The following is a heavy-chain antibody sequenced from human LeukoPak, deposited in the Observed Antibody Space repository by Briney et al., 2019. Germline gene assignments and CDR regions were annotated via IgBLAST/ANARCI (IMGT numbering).Heavy chain of an antibody. V-gene: IGHV4-34*01. CDR1: GGSFSGYY. Sequence: SETLSLTCAVYGGSFSGYYWSWIRQPPGKGLEWIGEINHSGSTNYNPSLKSRVTMSVDTSKNQFSLKLSSVTAADTAVYYCARDPPSGPRAVAGTNDAFDIWGQGTMVTVSS. J-gene: IGHJ3*02. D-gene: IGHD6-19*01. CDR3: ARDPPSGPRAVAGTNDAFDI. CDR2: INHSGST.